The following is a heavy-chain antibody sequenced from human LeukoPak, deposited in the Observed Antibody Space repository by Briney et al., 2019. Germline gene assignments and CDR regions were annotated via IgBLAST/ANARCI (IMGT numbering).Heavy chain of an antibody. CDR2: ISAYNGNT. V-gene: IGHV1-18*01. Sequence: ASVKVSFKASGYTFTSYGISWVRQAPGQGREGMGCISAYNGNTNYAQKLQGRVTMTTDTSTSTAYMELRSLRSDDTAVYYCARDVARLWEPGDYYYYGMDVWGQGTTVTVSS. D-gene: IGHD1-26*01. CDR1: GYTFTSYG. J-gene: IGHJ6*02. CDR3: ARDVARLWEPGDYYYYGMDV.